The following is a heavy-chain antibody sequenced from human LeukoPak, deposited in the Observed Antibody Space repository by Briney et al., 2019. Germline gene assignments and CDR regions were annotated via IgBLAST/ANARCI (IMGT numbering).Heavy chain of an antibody. Sequence: GGSLRLSCAASGFTFSSYAMSWVRQAPGKGLEWVSAISGSGGSTYYADSVKGRFTISRDNSKNSLYLQMNSLRAEDTALYYCARASANCSSTSCPRGYYYYYMDVWGKGTTVTVSS. J-gene: IGHJ6*03. CDR2: ISGSGGST. V-gene: IGHV3-23*01. CDR3: ARASANCSSTSCPRGYYYYYMDV. CDR1: GFTFSSYA. D-gene: IGHD2-2*01.